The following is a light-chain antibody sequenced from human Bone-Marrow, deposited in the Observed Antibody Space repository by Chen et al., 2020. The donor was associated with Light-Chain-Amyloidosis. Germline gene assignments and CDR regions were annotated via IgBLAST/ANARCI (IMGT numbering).Light chain of an antibody. CDR3: SSYTITNTLV. Sequence: SALTQHASVAGSPGQSITISCTGTSSDVGGDNHVSWYQQHPDKAPKLMIYEVTNRPSWVPDRFSGSKSDNTASLTISGLQTEDEADYFCSSYTITNTLVFGSGTRVTVL. CDR2: EVT. CDR1: SSDVGGDNH. V-gene: IGLV2-14*01. J-gene: IGLJ1*01.